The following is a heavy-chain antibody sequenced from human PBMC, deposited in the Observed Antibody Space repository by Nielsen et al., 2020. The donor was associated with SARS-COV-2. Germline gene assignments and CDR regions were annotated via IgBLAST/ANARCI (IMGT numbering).Heavy chain of an antibody. CDR3: ATFRDAFDI. J-gene: IGHJ3*02. CDR2: IWYDGSNK. D-gene: IGHD2/OR15-2a*01. Sequence: GESLKISCAASGFTFSSYGMHWVRQAPGKGLEWVAVIWYDGSNKYYADSVKGRFTISRDNSKNTLYLQMNSLRAEDTAVYYCATFRDAFDIWGQGTMVTVSS. V-gene: IGHV3-30*02. CDR1: GFTFSSYG.